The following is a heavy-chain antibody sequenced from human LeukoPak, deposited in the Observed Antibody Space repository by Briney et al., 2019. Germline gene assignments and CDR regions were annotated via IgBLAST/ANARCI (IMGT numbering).Heavy chain of an antibody. CDR2: ISGSGGST. CDR3: AKDSSAVAEVDY. V-gene: IGHV3-23*01. Sequence: GGSLRLSCAASGFTFSSYAMSWVRQAPGKGLEWVSVISGSGGSTYYADSVKGRFTISRDNSKNTLYQQMNSLRAEDTAVYYCAKDSSAVAEVDYWGQGTLVTVSS. CDR1: GFTFSSYA. J-gene: IGHJ4*02. D-gene: IGHD6-19*01.